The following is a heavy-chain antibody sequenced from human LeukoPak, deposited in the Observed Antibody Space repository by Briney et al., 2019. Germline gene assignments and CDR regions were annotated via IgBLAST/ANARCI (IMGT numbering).Heavy chain of an antibody. CDR1: GGSISSYY. J-gene: IGHJ6*03. D-gene: IGHD3-10*01. V-gene: IGHV4-59*01. CDR3: ARAKHYGSGYYYYYYMDV. Sequence: SETLSLTCTVSGGSISSYYWSWIRQPPGKGLEWIGYIYYSGSTNYNPSLKSRVTISVDTSKNQFSLKLSSVTAADTAVYYCARAKHYGSGYYYYYYMDVWGKGTTVTVSS. CDR2: IYYSGST.